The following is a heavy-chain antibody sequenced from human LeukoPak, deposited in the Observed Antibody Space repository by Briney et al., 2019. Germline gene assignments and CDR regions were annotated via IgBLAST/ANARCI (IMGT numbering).Heavy chain of an antibody. CDR1: GGSISSGDYY. V-gene: IGHV4-30-4*01. D-gene: IGHD3-10*01. J-gene: IGHJ6*02. Sequence: PSETLSLTCTVSGGSISSGDYYWSWIRQPPGKGLEWIGYIYYSGSTYYNPSLKSRLTISVDTSKNQFSLKLSSVTAADTAVYYCARDPVGFGELLSPYYYYGMDVWGQGTTVTVSS. CDR2: IYYSGST. CDR3: ARDPVGFGELLSPYYYYGMDV.